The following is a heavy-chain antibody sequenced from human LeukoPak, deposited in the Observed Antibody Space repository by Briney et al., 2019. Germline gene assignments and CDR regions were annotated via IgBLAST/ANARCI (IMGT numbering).Heavy chain of an antibody. J-gene: IGHJ6*03. Sequence: PSETLSLTCTVSGGSISSGSYYWSWMRQPAGKGLEWIGRIYTSGSTNYNPSLKSRVTISVDTSKNQFSLKLSSVTAADTAVYYCARDDDFWTGGYYYYYMDVWGKGTTVTVSS. CDR1: GGSISSGSYY. CDR2: IYTSGST. D-gene: IGHD3-3*01. CDR3: ARDDDFWTGGYYYYYMDV. V-gene: IGHV4-61*02.